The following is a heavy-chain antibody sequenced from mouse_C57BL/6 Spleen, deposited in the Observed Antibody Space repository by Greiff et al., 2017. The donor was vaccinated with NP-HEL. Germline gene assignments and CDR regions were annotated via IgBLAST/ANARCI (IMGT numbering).Heavy chain of an antibody. D-gene: IGHD2-3*01. CDR2: IDPENGDT. J-gene: IGHJ2*01. CDR3: ARGDGYYGY. Sequence: EVQLVESGAELVRPGASVKLSCTASGFNIKDDYMHWVKQRPEQGLEWIGWIDPENGDTEYASKFQGKATITADTSSNTAYLQLSSLTSEDTAVYYCARGDGYYGYWGQGTTLTVSS. CDR1: GFNIKDDY. V-gene: IGHV14-4*01.